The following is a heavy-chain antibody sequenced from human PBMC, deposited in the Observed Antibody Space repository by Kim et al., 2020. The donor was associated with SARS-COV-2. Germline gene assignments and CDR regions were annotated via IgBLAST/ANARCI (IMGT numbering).Heavy chain of an antibody. D-gene: IGHD3-3*01. CDR2: INTNTGNP. CDR1: GYTFTSYA. V-gene: IGHV7-4-1*02. CDR3: ARDPSDYYDFWSGYLGYYGMDV. J-gene: IGHJ6*02. Sequence: ASVKVSCKASGYTFTSYAMNWVRQAPGQGLEWMGWINTNTGNPTYAQGFTGRFVFSLDTSVSTAYLQISSLKAEDTAVCYCARDPSDYYDFWSGYLGYYGMDVSGQGTTVTVSS.